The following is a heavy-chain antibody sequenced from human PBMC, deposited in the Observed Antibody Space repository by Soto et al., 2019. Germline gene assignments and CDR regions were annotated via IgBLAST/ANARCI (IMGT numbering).Heavy chain of an antibody. CDR2: SRDKPQGYST. CDR3: VRATYVSDSSGYTRCLDY. V-gene: IGHV3-72*01. Sequence: EVQLVESGGGLVQPGGSLRLSCAGSGFTLSDHYIAWVRQAPGKGLEWVGRSRDKPQGYSTAYAASVKGRFTTSRDESKNSAYLQMNSLKTEDTAVYYCVRATYVSDSSGYTRCLDYWGQGTLVTVSS. D-gene: IGHD3-22*01. J-gene: IGHJ4*02. CDR1: GFTLSDHY.